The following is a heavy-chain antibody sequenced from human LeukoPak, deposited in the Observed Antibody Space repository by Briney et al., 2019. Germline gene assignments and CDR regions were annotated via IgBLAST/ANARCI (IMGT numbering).Heavy chain of an antibody. CDR3: ARKGLGGELGGFDY. V-gene: IGHV3-20*04. CDR2: INWNGGST. Sequence: GGSLRLSCTTSGFTFGDYGMSWVRQAPGKGLEWVSGINWNGGSTRYADSVKGRFTISRDNAKNSLYLQMNSLRVEDTALYYCARKGLGGELGGFDYWGQGTLVTVSS. D-gene: IGHD1-26*01. J-gene: IGHJ4*02. CDR1: GFTFGDYG.